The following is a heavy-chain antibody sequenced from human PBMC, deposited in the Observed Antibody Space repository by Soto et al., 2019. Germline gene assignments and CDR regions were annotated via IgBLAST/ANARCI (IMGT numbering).Heavy chain of an antibody. CDR2: IWYDGSNK. V-gene: IGHV3-33*01. CDR1: GFTFSSYG. CDR3: ARDHLAYYYYYYMDV. Sequence: PGGSLRLSCAASGFTFSSYGIHWVRQAPGKGLEWVAVIWYDGSNKYYADSVKGRFTISRDNSKNTLYLQMNSLRAEDTAVYYCARDHLAYYYYYYMDVWAKGTTVTVSS. J-gene: IGHJ6*03.